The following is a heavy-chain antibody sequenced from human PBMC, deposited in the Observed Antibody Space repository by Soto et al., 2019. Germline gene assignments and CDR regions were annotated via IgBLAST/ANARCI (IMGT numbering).Heavy chain of an antibody. CDR1: GGSISSGGYY. CDR3: ARETVTMVRGVTSNDAFDI. Sequence: QVQLQESGPGLVKPSQTLSLTCTVSGGSISSGGYYWSWIRQHPGKGLEWIGYIYYSGSTYYNPSLKSRVTISVDTSKNQFSLKLSSVTAADTAVYYCARETVTMVRGVTSNDAFDIWGQGTMVTVSS. V-gene: IGHV4-31*03. J-gene: IGHJ3*02. D-gene: IGHD3-10*01. CDR2: IYYSGST.